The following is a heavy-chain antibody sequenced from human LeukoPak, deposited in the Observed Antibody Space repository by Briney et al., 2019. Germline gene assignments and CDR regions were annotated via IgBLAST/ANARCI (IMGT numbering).Heavy chain of an antibody. CDR3: ARASRYYDILTGSFLRLPYFDY. CDR2: ISSSSSYI. CDR1: GFTFSSYS. D-gene: IGHD3-9*01. J-gene: IGHJ4*02. Sequence: GGSLRLSCAASGFTFSSYSMNWVRQAPGKGLEWVSSISSSSSYIYYADSVKGRFTISRDNAKNSLYLQMNSLRAEDTAVYYCARASRYYDILTGSFLRLPYFDYWGQGTLVTVSS. V-gene: IGHV3-21*01.